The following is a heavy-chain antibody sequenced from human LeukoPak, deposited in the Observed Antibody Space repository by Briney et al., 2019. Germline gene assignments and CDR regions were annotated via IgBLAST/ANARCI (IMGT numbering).Heavy chain of an antibody. V-gene: IGHV3-23*01. CDR1: GFTFSNNP. CDR2: IGSGGDT. J-gene: IGHJ4*02. Sequence: GGSLRLSCVASGFTFSNNPMYWVRQAPGKGLEWVSAIGSGGDTYYADSVKGRFTISKDNSKDTLCLQMSSLRAEDTAVYYCAKGMCSSSACFFDYWGQGTLVTVSS. D-gene: IGHD6-19*01. CDR3: AKGMCSSSACFFDY.